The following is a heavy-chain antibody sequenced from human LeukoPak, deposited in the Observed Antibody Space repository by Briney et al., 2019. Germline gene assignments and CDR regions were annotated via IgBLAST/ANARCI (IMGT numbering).Heavy chain of an antibody. V-gene: IGHV1-8*03. Sequence: ASVKVSCKASGYTFTSYDINWVRQATGQGLEWMGWMNPNSGNTGYAQKFQGRVTITRNTSISPAYMELSSLRSEDTAVYYCARVVTGDEGLFDYWGQGTLVTVSS. J-gene: IGHJ4*02. CDR1: GYTFTSYD. CDR3: ARVVTGDEGLFDY. D-gene: IGHD7-27*01. CDR2: MNPNSGNT.